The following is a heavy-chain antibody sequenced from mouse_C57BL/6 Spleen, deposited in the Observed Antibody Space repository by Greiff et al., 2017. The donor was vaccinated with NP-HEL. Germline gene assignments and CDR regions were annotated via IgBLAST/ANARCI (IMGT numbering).Heavy chain of an antibody. CDR1: GYSITSGYD. CDR2: ISYSGST. CDR3: ARGEASDYYGSSYAMDY. J-gene: IGHJ4*01. V-gene: IGHV3-1*01. Sequence: VQLKESGPGMVKPSQSLSLTCTVTGYSITSGYDWHWIRHFPGNKLEWMGYISYSGSTNYNPSLKSRISITHDTSKNHFFLKLNSVTTEDTATYYCARGEASDYYGSSYAMDYWGQGTSVTVSS. D-gene: IGHD1-1*01.